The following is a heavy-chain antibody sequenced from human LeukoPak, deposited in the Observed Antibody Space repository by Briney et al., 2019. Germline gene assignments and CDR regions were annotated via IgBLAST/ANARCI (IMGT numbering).Heavy chain of an antibody. CDR1: GFTFSSYE. D-gene: IGHD1-26*01. CDR2: ISSSGSTI. J-gene: IGHJ6*03. V-gene: IGHV3-48*03. CDR3: AREGSGSYYGAVREYYYYYMDV. Sequence: PGGSLRLSCAASGFTFSSYEMNWVRQAPGKGLEWVSYISSSGSTIYYADSVKGRFTISRDNSRNTLFLQMNSLRAEDRAVYYCAREGSGSYYGAVREYYYYYMDVWGKGTTVTVSS.